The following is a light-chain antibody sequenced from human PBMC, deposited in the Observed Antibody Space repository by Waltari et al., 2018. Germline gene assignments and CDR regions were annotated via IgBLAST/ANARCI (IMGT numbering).Light chain of an antibody. CDR1: GGHSGYA. Sequence: QVVLTQSPSASASLGASVKLTCTLSGGHSGYAIAWPHQQPEKGPRYLMKLNSGGSHTKGDGIPDRFSGSSSGAERYLTISSLQSEDEADYYCQTWGTGIRVFGGGTRLTVL. CDR3: QTWGTGIRV. J-gene: IGLJ3*02. V-gene: IGLV4-69*01. CDR2: LNSGGSH.